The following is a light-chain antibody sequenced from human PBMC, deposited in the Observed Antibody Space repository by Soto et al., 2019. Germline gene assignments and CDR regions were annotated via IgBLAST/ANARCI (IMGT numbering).Light chain of an antibody. J-gene: IGLJ1*01. CDR3: CSYAGSSTYYV. V-gene: IGLV2-23*02. Sequence: SALPQPASVSGSPGQSITISCTGTSSDVGSYNLVSWYQQHPGKAPKLMIYGVSKRPSGVSNRFSGSKSGNTASLTISGLQAEDEADYYCCSYAGSSTYYVFGTGTKVTVL. CDR1: SSDVGSYNL. CDR2: GVS.